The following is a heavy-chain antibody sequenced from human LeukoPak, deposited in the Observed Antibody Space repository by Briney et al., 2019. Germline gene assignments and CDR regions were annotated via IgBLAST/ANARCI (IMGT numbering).Heavy chain of an antibody. J-gene: IGHJ4*02. D-gene: IGHD2-15*01. CDR1: GGSISSYY. Sequence: KPSETLSLTFTGSGGSISSYYWSWIRQPPGKGLEWIGYIYYSGNTDSNPSLKSRVTISVDTSKNQFSLKLSSVTAADTAVYYCARTYCSGGSCHFDYWGQGTLVTVSS. CDR2: IYYSGNT. V-gene: IGHV4-59*08. CDR3: ARTYCSGGSCHFDY.